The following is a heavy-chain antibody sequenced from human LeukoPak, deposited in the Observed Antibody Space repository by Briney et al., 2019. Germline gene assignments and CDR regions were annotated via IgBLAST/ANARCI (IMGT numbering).Heavy chain of an antibody. CDR1: GGTFSSYA. CDR3: ARRGLGDSSGYQDFHFEY. V-gene: IGHV1-69*13. J-gene: IGHJ4*02. D-gene: IGHD3-22*01. Sequence: SVKVSCKASGGTFSSYAISWVRQAPGQGLEWMGGIIPIFGTANYAQKFQGRVTITADESTSTAYMELSSLRSEDTAVYSCARRGLGDSSGYQDFHFEYWGQGTLVTVSS. CDR2: IIPIFGTA.